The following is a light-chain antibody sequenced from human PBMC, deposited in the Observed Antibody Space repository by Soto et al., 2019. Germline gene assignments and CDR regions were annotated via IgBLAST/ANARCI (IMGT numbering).Light chain of an antibody. CDR1: NIGSKS. CDR2: DDS. Sequence: SYELTQPPSVSVALGQTASITCGGNNIGSKSVHWYQQKAGQAPAVVVYDDSVRPSGIPDRFSGSNTGNTATLTISRVEAGDEADYYCQAWDFSTDHVVFGGGTKLTVL. CDR3: QAWDFSTDHVV. V-gene: IGLV3-21*02. J-gene: IGLJ3*02.